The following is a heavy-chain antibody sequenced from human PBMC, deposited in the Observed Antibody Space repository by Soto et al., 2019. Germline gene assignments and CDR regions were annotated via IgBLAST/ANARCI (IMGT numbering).Heavy chain of an antibody. CDR2: IYYSGST. D-gene: IGHD3-16*02. CDR1: GGSISSSSYY. V-gene: IGHV4-39*01. CDR3: ARQTFGGVIVTMVVHFDY. Sequence: QLQLQESGPGLVKPSETLSLTCTVSGGSISSSSYYWGWIRQPPGKGLEWIGSIYYSGSTYYNPSLKSRVTISVDTSKNQFSLKLSSVTAADTAVYYCARQTFGGVIVTMVVHFDYWGQGTLVTVSS. J-gene: IGHJ4*02.